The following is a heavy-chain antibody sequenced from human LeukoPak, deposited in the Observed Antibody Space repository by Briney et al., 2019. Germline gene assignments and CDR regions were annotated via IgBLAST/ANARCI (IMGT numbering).Heavy chain of an antibody. Sequence: PGGSLRLSCAASGFTFSDYYMSWIRQAPGKGLEWVSYISSSSSTIYYADSVKGRFTISRDNGKNSLYLQMNNLRAEDTAVYYCASQLGDASDIWGQGTMVTVSS. V-gene: IGHV3-11*04. CDR3: ASQLGDASDI. CDR2: ISSSSSTI. CDR1: GFTFSDYY. D-gene: IGHD6-13*01. J-gene: IGHJ3*02.